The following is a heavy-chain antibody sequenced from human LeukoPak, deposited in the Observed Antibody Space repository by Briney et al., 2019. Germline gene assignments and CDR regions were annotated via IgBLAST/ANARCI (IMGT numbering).Heavy chain of an antibody. CDR1: GFTFSTYV. CDR3: VRGTGY. V-gene: IGHV3-64D*06. J-gene: IGHJ4*02. Sequence: PGGSLRLSCSVSGFTFSTYVMHWVRQVPGKGLEYVSAISSNGDNTYYADSVKGRFTISRDNSKNTLYLQMSSLRADDTAVCYCVRGTGYWGQGTLVTVSS. CDR2: ISSNGDNT.